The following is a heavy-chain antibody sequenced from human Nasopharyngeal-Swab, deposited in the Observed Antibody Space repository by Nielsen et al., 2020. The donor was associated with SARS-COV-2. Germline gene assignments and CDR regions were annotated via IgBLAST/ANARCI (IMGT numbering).Heavy chain of an antibody. CDR1: GYTFHNYY. J-gene: IGHJ6*02. CDR3: ARRGRCRGSSCDMDV. CDR2: INPGSGGT. D-gene: IGHD2-2*01. Sequence: ASVTVSCKASGYTFHNYYIHWVRQAPGQGLEWMGMINPGSGGTTYAQKFQGRVTMTRDTSTSTVFMDLSSLRSEDTAVYYCARRGRCRGSSCDMDVWGQGTTVTVSS. V-gene: IGHV1-46*02.